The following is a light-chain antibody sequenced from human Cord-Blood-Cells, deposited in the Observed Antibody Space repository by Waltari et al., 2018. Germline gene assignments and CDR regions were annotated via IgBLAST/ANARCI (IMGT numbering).Light chain of an antibody. CDR1: QSVSSN. CDR2: GAS. Sequence: EIVMTHSPATLSVSPGERATLSCRASQSVSSNFAWYQQKPGQPPRLLFYGASTRATGIPARCSGSGSGTEFTLTISSLQSEDFAVYYCQQYNNCPPWTFGQGTKVEIK. J-gene: IGKJ1*01. V-gene: IGKV3-15*01. CDR3: QQYNNCPPWT.